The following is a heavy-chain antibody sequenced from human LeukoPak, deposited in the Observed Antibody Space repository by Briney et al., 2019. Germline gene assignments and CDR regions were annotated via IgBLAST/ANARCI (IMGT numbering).Heavy chain of an antibody. CDR1: GFTFSSYW. V-gene: IGHV3-74*01. Sequence: PGGSLRLSCAASGFTFSSYWVHWVRQAPGKGLVWVSRINTDGTSTTYADSVKGRFTISRDNAKNTLYLQMNSLRAEDTAVYYCARGDSSSPSTWGQGTVVTVSS. J-gene: IGHJ3*01. D-gene: IGHD6-6*01. CDR2: INTDGTST. CDR3: ARGDSSSPST.